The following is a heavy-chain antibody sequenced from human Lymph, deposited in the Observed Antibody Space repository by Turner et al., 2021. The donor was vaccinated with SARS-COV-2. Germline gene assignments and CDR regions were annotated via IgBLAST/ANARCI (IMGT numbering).Heavy chain of an antibody. CDR1: GIIVSRNY. J-gene: IGHJ6*02. CDR3: ARDLGTYGMDV. CDR2: IYSGGTT. V-gene: IGHV3-53*02. D-gene: IGHD6-13*01. Sequence: EVQLVETGGGLLQPGGSLRLSCAASGIIVSRNYMNWVRQAPGKGLEWVSVIYSGGTTYYADSVKGRFTISRDKSKNTLYLQMNSLRVEDTAVYYCARDLGTYGMDVWGQGTTVTVSS.